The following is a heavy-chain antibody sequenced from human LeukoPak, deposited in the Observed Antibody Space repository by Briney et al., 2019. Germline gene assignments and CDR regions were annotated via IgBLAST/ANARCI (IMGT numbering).Heavy chain of an antibody. J-gene: IGHJ4*02. V-gene: IGHV4-34*01. CDR1: GGSFSGYY. D-gene: IGHD6-25*01. Sequence: SETLSLTCAVYGGSFSGYYWSWIRQPPGKGLEWIGEINYSGSTNYNPSLKSRVTISVDTSKNQFSLKLSSVTAAVTAVCYCARVSRGIAARGLDYWGQGTLVTVSS. CDR3: ARVSRGIAARGLDY. CDR2: INYSGST.